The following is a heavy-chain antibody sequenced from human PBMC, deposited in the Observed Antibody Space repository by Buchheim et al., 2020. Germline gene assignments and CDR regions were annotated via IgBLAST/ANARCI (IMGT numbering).Heavy chain of an antibody. CDR1: GGTFSSYA. Sequence: QVQLVQSGAEVKKPGSSVKVSCKASGGTFSSYAISWVRQAPGQGLEWMGGIIPIFGTANYAQKFQGRVTITADDSTSTAYMELSSLRSEDTAVYYWASHTTILTGSSHYYYYMDVWGKGTT. J-gene: IGHJ6*03. CDR2: IIPIFGTA. V-gene: IGHV1-69*01. CDR3: ASHTTILTGSSHYYYYMDV. D-gene: IGHD3-9*01.